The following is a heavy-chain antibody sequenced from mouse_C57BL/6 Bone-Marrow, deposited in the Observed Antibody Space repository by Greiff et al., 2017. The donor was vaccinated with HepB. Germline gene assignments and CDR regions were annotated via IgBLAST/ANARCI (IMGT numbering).Heavy chain of an antibody. CDR1: GFNIKDDY. CDR3: LDYAVPFAY. D-gene: IGHD2-4*01. CDR2: IDPENGDT. Sequence: DVQLQESGAELVRPGASVKLSCTASGFNIKDDYMHWVKQRPEQGLEWIGWIDPENGDTEYASKFQGKATITADTSSNTAYLQLSSLTSEDTAVYYCLDYAVPFAYWGQGTLVTVSA. V-gene: IGHV14-4*01. J-gene: IGHJ3*01.